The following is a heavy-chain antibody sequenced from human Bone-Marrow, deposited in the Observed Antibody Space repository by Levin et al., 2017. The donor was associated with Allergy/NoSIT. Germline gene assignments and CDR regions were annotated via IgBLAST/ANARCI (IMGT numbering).Heavy chain of an antibody. J-gene: IGHJ3*01. CDR2: ISWSSSYT. Sequence: MAGGSLRLSCAASGFTFSDYYMSWVRQAPGKGLEWISYISWSSSYTNYADSVKGRFTISRDSANNTLYLQMNSLRAEDTAVYYCARQKRGANLGHDALDVWGQGTMVTVSS. CDR1: GFTFSDYY. D-gene: IGHD3-10*01. CDR3: ARQKRGANLGHDALDV. V-gene: IGHV3-11*03.